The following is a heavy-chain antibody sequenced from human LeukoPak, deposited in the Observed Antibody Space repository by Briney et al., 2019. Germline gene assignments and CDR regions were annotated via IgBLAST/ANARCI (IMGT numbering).Heavy chain of an antibody. J-gene: IGHJ4*02. CDR1: GGSISTSNYY. Sequence: PSETLSLTCTVSGGSISTSNYYWGWIRQPPGKGLEWIGEIDHSGSTNYNPSLKTRVTISINTSKNQFSLKLSSVTAADTAVYYCARFVIATENFDCWGQGTLLTVSS. CDR3: ARFVIATENFDC. V-gene: IGHV4-39*07. CDR2: IDHSGST. D-gene: IGHD3-16*02.